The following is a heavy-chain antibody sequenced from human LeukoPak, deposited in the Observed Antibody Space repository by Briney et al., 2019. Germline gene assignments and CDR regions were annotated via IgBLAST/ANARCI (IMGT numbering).Heavy chain of an antibody. J-gene: IGHJ6*02. Sequence: KPSETLSLTCTVSGGSISSGGYYWSWIRQHPGKGLEWIGYIYYNGSTYYNPSLKSRVTISVDTSKNQSSLKLSSVTAADTAVYYCARERVSIAAAEYYYYGMDVWGQGTTVTVSS. D-gene: IGHD6-13*01. CDR1: GGSISSGGYY. CDR3: ARERVSIAAAEYYYYGMDV. V-gene: IGHV4-31*03. CDR2: IYYNGST.